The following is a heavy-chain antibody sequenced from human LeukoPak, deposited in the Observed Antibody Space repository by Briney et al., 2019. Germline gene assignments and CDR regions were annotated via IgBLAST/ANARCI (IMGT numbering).Heavy chain of an antibody. J-gene: IGHJ4*02. CDR1: CGPIHSSSYY. V-gene: IGHV4-39*01. D-gene: IGHD6-6*01. CDR2: IYYSGST. Sequence: KPLETPSLPRTVSCGPIHSSSYYWGWVRQPPGEGVEWIGSIYYSGSTYYNPSLKSRVTISVDTSKNQFSLKLSSVTAADTAVYYCARYFRIAASIDYWGQGTLVTVSS. CDR3: ARYFRIAASIDY.